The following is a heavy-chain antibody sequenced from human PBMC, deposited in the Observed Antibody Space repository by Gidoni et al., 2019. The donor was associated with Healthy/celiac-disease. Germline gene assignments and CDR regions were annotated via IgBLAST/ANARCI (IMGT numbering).Heavy chain of an antibody. CDR1: GFTFSSQS. D-gene: IGHD2-2*01. Sequence: EVQLVESGGGLVKPGGSLRLSCAASGFTFSSQSMNWGRQAPGKGLEWVASISSSSSYIYYADSVKGRFTISRENAKNSLYRQMNSLRDEDTAVYYCASQLSEYYYGMDVWGQGTTVTVSS. CDR2: ISSSSSYI. V-gene: IGHV3-21*01. J-gene: IGHJ6*02. CDR3: ASQLSEYYYGMDV.